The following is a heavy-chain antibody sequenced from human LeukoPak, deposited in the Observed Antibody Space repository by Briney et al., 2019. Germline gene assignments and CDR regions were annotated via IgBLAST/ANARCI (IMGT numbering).Heavy chain of an antibody. CDR2: IYHSGST. J-gene: IGHJ6*04. V-gene: IGHV4-4*02. Sequence: SETLSLTCAVSGGSISSSNWWSWVRQPPGKGLEWIGEIYHSGSTNYNPSLKSRVTLSVDKSKNQFSLKLSSVTAADTAVYYCAREPIAVADYYYYGMDVWGKGTTVTVSS. CDR3: AREPIAVADYYYYGMDV. CDR1: GGSISSSNW. D-gene: IGHD6-19*01.